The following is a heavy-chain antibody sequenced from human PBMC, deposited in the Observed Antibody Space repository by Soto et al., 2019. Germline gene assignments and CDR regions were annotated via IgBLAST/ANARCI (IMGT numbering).Heavy chain of an antibody. V-gene: IGHV3-30-3*01. D-gene: IGHD1-7*01. CDR2: ISYDGSNK. Sequence: ESGGGVVQPGRSLRLSCAASGFTFSSYAMHWVRQAPGKGLEWVAVISYDGSNKYYADSVKGRFTISRDNSKNTLYLQMNSLRAEDTAVYYCARQDWNYDYFDYWGQGTLVTVSS. J-gene: IGHJ4*02. CDR3: ARQDWNYDYFDY. CDR1: GFTFSSYA.